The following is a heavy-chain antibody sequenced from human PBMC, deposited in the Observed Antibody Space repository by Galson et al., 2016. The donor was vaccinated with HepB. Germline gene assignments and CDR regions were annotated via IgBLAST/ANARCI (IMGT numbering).Heavy chain of an antibody. CDR2: IYFSGTT. D-gene: IGHD4-23*01. J-gene: IGHJ3*02. CDR1: GGSISPYF. Sequence: SETLSLTCTVSGGSISPYFWSWIRRPPGKGLEWIAYIYFSGTTNYNPSLKSRVTISLDTSKGQFSLKVTSVTAADSAVYYCARSYGGYAYAIWGQGTMVTVSS. V-gene: IGHV4-59*01. CDR3: ARSYGGYAYAI.